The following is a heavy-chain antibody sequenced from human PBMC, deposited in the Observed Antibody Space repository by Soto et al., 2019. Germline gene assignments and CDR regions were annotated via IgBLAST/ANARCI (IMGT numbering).Heavy chain of an antibody. Sequence: QVQLVQSGAEVKKPGASVKVSCKASGYTFTSYDINWVRQATGQGLEWMGWMNPNSGNTGYAQKFQGRVTMTRNTSISTAYVELSSLRSEDTAVYYCARDPQFDNWFDPWGQGTLVTVSS. J-gene: IGHJ5*02. CDR3: ARDPQFDNWFDP. V-gene: IGHV1-8*01. CDR1: GYTFTSYD. CDR2: MNPNSGNT.